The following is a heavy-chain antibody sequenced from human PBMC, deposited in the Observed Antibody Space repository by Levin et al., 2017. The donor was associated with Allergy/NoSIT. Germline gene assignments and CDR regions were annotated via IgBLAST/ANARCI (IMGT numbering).Heavy chain of an antibody. J-gene: IGHJ4*02. CDR3: ARDFVYYDSSGYFDY. D-gene: IGHD3-22*01. V-gene: IGHV1-46*01. CDR1: GYTFTSYY. CDR2: INPSGGST. Sequence: GESLKISCKASGYTFTSYYMHWVRQAPGQGLEWMGIINPSGGSTSYAQKFQGRVTMTRDTSTSTVYMELSSLRSEDTAVYYCARDFVYYDSSGYFDYWGQGTLVTVSS.